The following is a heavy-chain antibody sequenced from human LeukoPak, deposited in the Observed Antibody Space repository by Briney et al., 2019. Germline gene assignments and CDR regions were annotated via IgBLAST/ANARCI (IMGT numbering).Heavy chain of an antibody. Sequence: GESLKISCKGSGYSFTSYWIGWVRQMPGKGLEWMGIIYPGDSDTRYSPSFQGQVTISADKSISTAYLQWSSLKASDTAMYYCARRIDGSYSPNTYYFDYWGQGTLVTVSS. CDR1: GYSFTSYW. D-gene: IGHD1-26*01. CDR3: ARRIDGSYSPNTYYFDY. CDR2: IYPGDSDT. V-gene: IGHV5-51*01. J-gene: IGHJ4*02.